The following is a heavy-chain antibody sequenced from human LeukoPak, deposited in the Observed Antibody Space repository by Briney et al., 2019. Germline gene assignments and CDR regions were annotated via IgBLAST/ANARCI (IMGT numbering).Heavy chain of an antibody. Sequence: PGGSLRLSCAASGFTFSSYSMNWVRQAPGKGLEWVSTVSASGGSTYYADSVKGRFTIYRDNSNNTLSLQINSLRPEDTAVYYCAKGAAPRGYTYMANWGQGTLVTVSS. CDR2: VSASGGST. J-gene: IGHJ4*02. CDR1: GFTFSSYS. CDR3: AKGAAPRGYTYMAN. D-gene: IGHD5-18*01. V-gene: IGHV3-23*01.